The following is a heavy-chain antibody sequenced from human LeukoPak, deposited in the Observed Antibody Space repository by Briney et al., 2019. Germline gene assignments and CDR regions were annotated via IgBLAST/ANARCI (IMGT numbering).Heavy chain of an antibody. CDR1: GFTFSSYS. D-gene: IGHD2-2*01. J-gene: IGHJ4*02. CDR3: ARDPGSAVVVPAALDYFDY. CDR2: ISSSSSYI. Sequence: GGSLRLSCAAPGFTFSSYSMHWVRQAPGKGLEWVSSISSSSSYIYDADAVKGRFTISRDNAKNSLYLQMNSLRAEDTAVYYCARDPGSAVVVPAALDYFDYWGQGTLVTVSS. V-gene: IGHV3-21*01.